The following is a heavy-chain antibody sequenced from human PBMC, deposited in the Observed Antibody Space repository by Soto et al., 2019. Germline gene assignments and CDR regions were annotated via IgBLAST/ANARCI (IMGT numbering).Heavy chain of an antibody. D-gene: IGHD2-15*01. Sequence: SETLSLTCSVSGGSISGEYDHWSWIRQPPGKRLEWIGYIYYSGSTNYNPPLKSRVTISVDTSKNQFSLKLSSVTAADTAVYYCARAKGCSGGSCYFDFEYYYYYMDVWGKGTTVTVSS. CDR1: GGSISGEYDH. CDR3: ARAKGCSGGSCYFDFEYYYYYMDV. CDR2: IYYSGST. J-gene: IGHJ6*03. V-gene: IGHV4-61*01.